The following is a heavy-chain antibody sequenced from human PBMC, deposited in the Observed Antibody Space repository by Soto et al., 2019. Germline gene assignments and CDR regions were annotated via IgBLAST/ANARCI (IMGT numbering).Heavy chain of an antibody. CDR2: IYPGESNT. CDR1: GYSFNTYW. J-gene: IGHJ6*02. CDR3: GRLTVNNPSPYYYGMDV. V-gene: IGHV5-51*01. D-gene: IGHD4-17*01. Sequence: GESLKISCKGSGYSFNTYWIGWVRQMPGKGLEWMGIIYPGESNTRYSPSFQGQVTISADRSISTAYVQWSSLKASDTAMYYCGRLTVNNPSPYYYGMDVWGQGTRVTVSS.